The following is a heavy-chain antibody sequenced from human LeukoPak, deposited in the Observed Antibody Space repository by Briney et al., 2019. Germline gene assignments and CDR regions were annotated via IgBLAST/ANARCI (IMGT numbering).Heavy chain of an antibody. CDR2: ISYDGSNK. V-gene: IGHV3-30*04. Sequence: GRSLRLSCAASGFTFSSYAMHWVRQAPGKGLEWVAVISYDGSNKYYADSVKGRFTISRDNPKNTLYLQMNSLRAEDTAVYYCARDGGSYYMYFQHWGQGTLVTVSS. J-gene: IGHJ1*01. D-gene: IGHD1-26*01. CDR3: ARDGGSYYMYFQH. CDR1: GFTFSSYA.